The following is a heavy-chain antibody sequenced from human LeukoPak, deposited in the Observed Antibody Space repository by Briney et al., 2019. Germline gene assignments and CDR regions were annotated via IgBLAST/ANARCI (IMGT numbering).Heavy chain of an antibody. Sequence: GGSLRLSCAASGFIFSTYLMHWVRQAPGKGLEWVAYIRSDGRNKYYADSMKGRFTISRDNSKNTLSLQMLSLRTEDTAMYYCVTGSTWYFDYWGQGTLVTVSS. J-gene: IGHJ4*02. CDR3: VTGSTWYFDY. D-gene: IGHD6-13*01. CDR1: GFIFSTYL. V-gene: IGHV3-30*02. CDR2: IRSDGRNK.